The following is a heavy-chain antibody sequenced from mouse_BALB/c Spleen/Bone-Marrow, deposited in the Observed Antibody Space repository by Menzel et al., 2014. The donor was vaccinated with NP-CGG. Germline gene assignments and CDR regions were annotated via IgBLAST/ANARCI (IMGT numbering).Heavy chain of an antibody. CDR2: IDPANGNT. V-gene: IGHV14-3*02. J-gene: IGHJ4*01. Sequence: VQLQQSGAELVKPGASVKLSCTASGFNIKDTYMRWVKQRPEQGLEWIGRIDPANGNTKYDPKFQGKATITADTSSNTPYLQLSSLTSEDTAVYYCARSYYAMDYWGQGTSVTVSS. CDR3: ARSYYAMDY. D-gene: IGHD1-1*01. CDR1: GFNIKDTY.